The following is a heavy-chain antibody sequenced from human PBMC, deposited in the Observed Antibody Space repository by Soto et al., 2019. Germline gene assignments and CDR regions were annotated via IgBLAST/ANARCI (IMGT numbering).Heavy chain of an antibody. CDR2: IVPFLGIT. CDR1: GGTSTIYT. Sequence: QVPLVQSGAELKKPGSSVKVSCEASGGTSTIYTITWVRQAPGQGLAWMGRIVPFLGITNYARDFQGRVTITADKSTGTAYMELSSLRFEDTAVYYCATEKYGAGRVGVFYWGQGTQVTVSS. D-gene: IGHD1-26*01. CDR3: ATEKYGAGRVGVFY. J-gene: IGHJ4*02. V-gene: IGHV1-69*08.